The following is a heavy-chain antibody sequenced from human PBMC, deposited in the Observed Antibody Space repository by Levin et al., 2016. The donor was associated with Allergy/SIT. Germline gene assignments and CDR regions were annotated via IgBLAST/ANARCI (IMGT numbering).Heavy chain of an antibody. CDR2: LSHDGNDE. J-gene: IGHJ4*02. Sequence: GESLKISCGALGFTFSTYAMHWVRQAPGKGLEWLARLSHDGNDESYADSVKGRFSISRDNSKDTLYLQMNSLRVEDTAVYYCARDGDVGAWPTDYWGQGTLVTVSS. CDR3: ARDGDVGAWPTDY. CDR1: GFTFSTYA. D-gene: IGHD7-27*01. V-gene: IGHV3-30*04.